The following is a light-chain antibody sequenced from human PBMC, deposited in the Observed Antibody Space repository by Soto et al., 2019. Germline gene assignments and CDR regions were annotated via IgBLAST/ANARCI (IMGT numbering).Light chain of an antibody. Sequence: QPSTNACRSSLSLVFSDGNTYLHWFQQRPGQSPRRPIDNVSNRESGVPDRFSGSWSGTGFTLEISSLETEDVGMYYCLYSLVWWLTFGGGTKVDIK. V-gene: IGKV2-30*01. CDR2: NVS. J-gene: IGKJ4*02. CDR3: LYSLVWWLT. CDR1: LSLVFSDGNTY.